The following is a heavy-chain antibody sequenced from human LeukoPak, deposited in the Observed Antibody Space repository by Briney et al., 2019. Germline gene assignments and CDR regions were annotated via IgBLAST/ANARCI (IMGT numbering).Heavy chain of an antibody. D-gene: IGHD6-13*01. Sequence: SQTLSLTCAISGDSVSSNSAAWNWIRQSPSRGLEWLGRTYYRSKWYNDYAVSVKSRITINPDTSKNQFSLQLNSVTPEDTAVYYCAREKPRIAAAGGRNWFDPWGRGTLVTVSS. CDR2: TYYRSKWYN. CDR1: GDSVSSNSAA. V-gene: IGHV6-1*01. CDR3: AREKPRIAAAGGRNWFDP. J-gene: IGHJ5*02.